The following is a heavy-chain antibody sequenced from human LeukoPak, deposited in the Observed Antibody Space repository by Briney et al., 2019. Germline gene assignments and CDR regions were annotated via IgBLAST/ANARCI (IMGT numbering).Heavy chain of an antibody. CDR1: GGSISNKY. J-gene: IGHJ4*02. CDR3: ARRHYGSGNSFDY. D-gene: IGHD3-10*01. Sequence: SETLSLTCTVSGGSISNKYWSWIRQPPGKGLEWIGEINHSGSTNYNPSLKSRVTISVDTSKNQFSLKLSSVTAADTAVYYCARRHYGSGNSFDYWGQGTLVTVSS. V-gene: IGHV4-34*01. CDR2: INHSGST.